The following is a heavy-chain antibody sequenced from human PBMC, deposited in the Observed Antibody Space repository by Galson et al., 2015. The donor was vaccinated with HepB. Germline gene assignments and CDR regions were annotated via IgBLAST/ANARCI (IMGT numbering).Heavy chain of an antibody. CDR3: AKSKGCTSSSCYRSYGLDV. CDR2: ISGSGGST. CDR1: GFTFSSYA. Sequence: SLRLSCAASGFTFSSYAMSWVRQAPGKGLEWVSGISGSGGSTYYADSVKGRFTISRDNSKNTLYLQMNSLRAEETAVYYCAKSKGCTSSSCYRSYGLDVWGQGTTVTVSS. V-gene: IGHV3-23*01. D-gene: IGHD2-2*01. J-gene: IGHJ6*02.